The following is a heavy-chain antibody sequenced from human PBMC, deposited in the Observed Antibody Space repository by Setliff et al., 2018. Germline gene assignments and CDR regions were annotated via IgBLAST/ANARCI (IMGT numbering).Heavy chain of an antibody. CDR3: ARDEDRNEMEKQGY. CDR2: ISASNGDT. V-gene: IGHV1-18*01. D-gene: IGHD1-1*01. J-gene: IGHJ4*02. CDR1: GYTFTSYA. Sequence: ASVKVSCKASGYTFTSYAIHWVRQAPGQRLEWMGWISASNGDTNYAENLQGRVTMTTDISTSTAYMELRSLRSDDTAVYYCARDEDRNEMEKQGYWGQGTRVTVSS.